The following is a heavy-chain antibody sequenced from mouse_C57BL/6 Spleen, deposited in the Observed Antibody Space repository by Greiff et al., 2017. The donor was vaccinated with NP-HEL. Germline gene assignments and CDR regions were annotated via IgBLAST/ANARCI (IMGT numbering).Heavy chain of an antibody. Sequence: QVQLKQPGAELVRPGTSVKLSCTASGYTFTSYWMHWVKQRPGQGLEWIGVIDPSDSYTNYHQKFKGKATLTVDTSSSTAYLQLSSLTSEDSAVDYYAVALDTAGVAGGMDYWGQGTSVTVSA. V-gene: IGHV1-59*01. CDR3: AVALDTAGVAGGMDY. CDR2: IDPSDSYT. CDR1: GYTFTSYW. D-gene: IGHD1-1*01. J-gene: IGHJ4*01.